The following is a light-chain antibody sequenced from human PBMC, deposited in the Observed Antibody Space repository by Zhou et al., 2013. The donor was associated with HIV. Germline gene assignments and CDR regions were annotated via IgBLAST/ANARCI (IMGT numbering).Light chain of an antibody. J-gene: IGKJ1*01. V-gene: IGKV3-15*01. CDR3: QQYNDWPLWT. CDR1: QSVSSH. Sequence: EIVMTQSPATLSVSSGERATLSCRASQSVSSHLGWYQQKPGQAPRLLIFGASTRATGIPARFSGSGSGTEFTLTISSLQSEDSAVYYCQQYNDWPLWTFGQGTKVEIK. CDR2: GAS.